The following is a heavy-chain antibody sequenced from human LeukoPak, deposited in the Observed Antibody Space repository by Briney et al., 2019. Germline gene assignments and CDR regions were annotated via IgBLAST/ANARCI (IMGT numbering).Heavy chain of an antibody. V-gene: IGHV4-61*02. J-gene: IGHJ1*01. CDR1: GGSNSSGSYY. CDR2: ICTSGST. Sequence: SQTLSLTCTVSGGSNSSGSYYWSWIRQPAGKGLEWIGRICTSGSTNYNPSLKSRVTISVDTSKNQSSLKLSSVTAADTAVYYCARDGYYDFWSGYPSEYFQHWGQGTLVTVSS. D-gene: IGHD3-3*01. CDR3: ARDGYYDFWSGYPSEYFQH.